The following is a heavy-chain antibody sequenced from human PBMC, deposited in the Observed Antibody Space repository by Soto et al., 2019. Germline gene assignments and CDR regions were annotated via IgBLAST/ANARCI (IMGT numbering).Heavy chain of an antibody. V-gene: IGHV3-23*01. D-gene: IGHD5-18*01. J-gene: IGHJ4*02. CDR2: ISGSGGST. Sequence: LRLSCAASGFTFSSYAMSWVRQAPGKGLEWVSAISGSGGSTYYADSVKGRFTISRDNSKNTLYLQVNSLRAEDTAVYYCAKCPVDTAMVNDYWGQGTLVTVSS. CDR1: GFTFSSYA. CDR3: AKCPVDTAMVNDY.